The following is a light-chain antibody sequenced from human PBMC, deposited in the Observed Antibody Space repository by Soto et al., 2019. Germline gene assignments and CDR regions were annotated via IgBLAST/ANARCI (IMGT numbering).Light chain of an antibody. V-gene: IGKV3-11*01. CDR2: DAS. Sequence: EIVLTQSPATLSLSPGERATLSCRASQSVSRYLAWYQQKLGQTPSLLIYDASNRATGITARFSGSGSGTDFTLTISSREPEDFAVYYCQQRSNWPPLYTFGQGTKLEIK. CDR1: QSVSRY. CDR3: QQRSNWPPLYT. J-gene: IGKJ2*01.